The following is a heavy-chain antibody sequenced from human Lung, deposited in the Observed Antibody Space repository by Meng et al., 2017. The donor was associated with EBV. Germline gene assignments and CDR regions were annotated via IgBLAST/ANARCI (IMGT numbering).Heavy chain of an antibody. CDR1: GGTFSSYA. CDR2: IIPIFGTA. J-gene: IGHJ4*02. CDR3: AREMVIREGRYFDY. V-gene: IGHV1-69*06. D-gene: IGHD3-22*01. Sequence: QVQLVQSGAEGXXXXXXVKXSXKASGGTFSSYAINWVRQAPGQGLEWMGGIIPIFGTANYAQKFQGRVTITADKSTSTAYMELSSLRSEDTAVYYCAREMVIREGRYFDYWGQGTLVTVSS.